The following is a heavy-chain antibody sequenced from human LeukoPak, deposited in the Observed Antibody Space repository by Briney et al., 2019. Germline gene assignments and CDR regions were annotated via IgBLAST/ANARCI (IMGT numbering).Heavy chain of an antibody. CDR3: VSPRGFSYGYFDY. V-gene: IGHV4-39*01. J-gene: IGHJ4*02. D-gene: IGHD5-18*01. CDR1: GGSISSSSAY. Sequence: NPSETLSLTCTVSGGSISSSSAYWGWIRQPPGKGLEWIGSIYYSKNTYYNPSLKSRVIISTDTSKNQFSLTLGSVSATDTAVYYCVSPRGFSYGYFDYWGQGTLVTVSS. CDR2: IYYSKNT.